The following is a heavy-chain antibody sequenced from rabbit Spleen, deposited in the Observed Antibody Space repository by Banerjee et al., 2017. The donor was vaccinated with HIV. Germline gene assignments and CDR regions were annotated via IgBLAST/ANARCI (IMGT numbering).Heavy chain of an antibody. D-gene: IGHD8-1*01. CDR1: GFDFTNYG. J-gene: IGHJ4*01. CDR3: VRDGAGSSYFNL. V-gene: IGHV1S47*01. CDR2: IEPIFGNT. Sequence: QEQLVESGGGLVQPGGSLKLSCKASGFDFTNYGVTWVRQAPGKGLEWIGYIEPIFGNTYYATWVNGRFTISSDNAQNTLYLQLSSLTAADTATYFCVRDGAGSSYFNLWGPGTLVTVS.